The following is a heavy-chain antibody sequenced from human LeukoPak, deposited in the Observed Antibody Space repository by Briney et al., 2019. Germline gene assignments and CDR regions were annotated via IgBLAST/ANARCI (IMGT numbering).Heavy chain of an antibody. CDR2: IYYSGNTNT. Sequence: SETLSLTCSVAGGSISSYYWSWIRQPPGKGLEWIGYIYYSGNTNTNYNPSLKSRVTISAGTSKNQFPLKLSSVTAADTAVYYCARDGYYDSSGYYYKLDAFDIWGQGTTVTVSS. V-gene: IGHV4-59*01. CDR3: ARDGYYDSSGYYYKLDAFDI. D-gene: IGHD3-22*01. CDR1: GGSISSYY. J-gene: IGHJ3*02.